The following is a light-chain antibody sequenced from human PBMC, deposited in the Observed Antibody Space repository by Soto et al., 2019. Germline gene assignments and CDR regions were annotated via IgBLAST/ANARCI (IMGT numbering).Light chain of an antibody. J-gene: IGLJ1*01. CDR1: SSDFDGFTK. CDR3: SSFTSSFTYV. Sequence: QSALTQPASVSGSPGQSIAISCTGTSSDFDGFTKVSWYQHHPDKAPKLMMYDVTNRPSGVSDRFSGSKSGNTASLTISGLQAEDEDDYYCSSFTSSFTYVFGSGTKLTVL. CDR2: DVT. V-gene: IGLV2-14*03.